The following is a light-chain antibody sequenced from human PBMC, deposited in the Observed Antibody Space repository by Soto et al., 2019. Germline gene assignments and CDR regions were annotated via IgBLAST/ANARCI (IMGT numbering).Light chain of an antibody. J-gene: IGKJ1*01. Sequence: DIQMAQSPATLSASLGDRVTSTCRASQSIISWWAWYQQKPWKAPKLLIDDASSLESGVPSSFSGSPSGTQFTLTIRSLQPDDFAPYYCQQYNSYPWTFGQATK. CDR1: QSIISW. CDR2: DAS. CDR3: QQYNSYPWT. V-gene: IGKV1-5*01.